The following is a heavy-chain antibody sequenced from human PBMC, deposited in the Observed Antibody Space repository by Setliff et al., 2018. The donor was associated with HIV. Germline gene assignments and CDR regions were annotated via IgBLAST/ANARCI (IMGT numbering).Heavy chain of an antibody. Sequence: SETLSLTCVVSGYSISSGHYWGWIRQPPGTGLEWIGSFYHSTTYYNPSLKSRVTISVDTSKNQFSLKLISVTAADTAVYYCARYGGNSFWFDPWGQGTLVTVSS. D-gene: IGHD2-21*01. V-gene: IGHV4-38-2*01. CDR2: FYHSTT. J-gene: IGHJ5*02. CDR3: ARYGGNSFWFDP. CDR1: GYSISSGHY.